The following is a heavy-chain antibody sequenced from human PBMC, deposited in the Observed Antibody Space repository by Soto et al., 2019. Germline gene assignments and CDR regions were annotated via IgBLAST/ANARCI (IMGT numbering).Heavy chain of an antibody. V-gene: IGHV3-49*03. CDR2: ITSKAYGGTT. D-gene: IGHD3-10*01. CDR3: SRVPPNNRGAPLDY. J-gene: IGHJ4*02. Sequence: PGGSLRLSCAASGFLFSSHWMIWFRQAPGKGLEWVGFITSKAYGGTTEYAATVKGRFTISRDDSKSIAYLQMNSLKTDDTAVYYCSRVPPNNRGAPLDYWGQGTLVTVSS. CDR1: GFLFSSHW.